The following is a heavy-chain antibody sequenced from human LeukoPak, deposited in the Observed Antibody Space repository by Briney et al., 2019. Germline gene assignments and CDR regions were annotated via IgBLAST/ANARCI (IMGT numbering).Heavy chain of an antibody. CDR2: ISSSSSTI. V-gene: IGHV3-48*04. Sequence: GGSLRLSCAAPGFTFSSYSMNWVRQAPGKGLEWVSYISSSSSTIYYADSVRGRFTISRDNAKNSLYLQMNSLRAEDTAVYYCARDDSGYDTDYWGQGTLVTVSS. CDR3: ARDDSGYDTDY. D-gene: IGHD5-12*01. J-gene: IGHJ4*02. CDR1: GFTFSSYS.